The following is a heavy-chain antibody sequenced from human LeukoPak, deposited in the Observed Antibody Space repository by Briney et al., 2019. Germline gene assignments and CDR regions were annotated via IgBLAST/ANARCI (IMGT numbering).Heavy chain of an antibody. J-gene: IGHJ4*02. CDR1: GYTFTSYG. Sequence: ASVKVSCKASGYTFTSYGISWVRQAPGQALEWMGWISAYNGNTNYAQKLQGRVTMTTDTSTSTAYMELRSLRTDDTAVYYCARDWSIAVAGTGYFDYWGQGTLVTVSS. CDR3: ARDWSIAVAGTGYFDY. CDR2: ISAYNGNT. V-gene: IGHV1-18*01. D-gene: IGHD6-19*01.